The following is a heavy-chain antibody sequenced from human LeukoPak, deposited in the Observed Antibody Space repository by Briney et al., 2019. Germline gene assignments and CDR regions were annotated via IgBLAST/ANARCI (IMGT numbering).Heavy chain of an antibody. Sequence: ASVKVSCKTSGYTFSGYYLHWVRQAPGQGPEWMGWINPNSGGTNYAQKFQGRVTMTRDTSISTAYMELSRLRSDDTAVYYCARVYSSSAPSGMDVWGQGTTVTVSS. CDR2: INPNSGGT. D-gene: IGHD6-6*01. J-gene: IGHJ6*02. V-gene: IGHV1-2*02. CDR1: GYTFSGYY. CDR3: ARVYSSSAPSGMDV.